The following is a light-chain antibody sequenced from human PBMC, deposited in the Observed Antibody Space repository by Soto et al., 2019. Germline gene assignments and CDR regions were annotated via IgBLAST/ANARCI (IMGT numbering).Light chain of an antibody. CDR2: GAS. J-gene: IGKJ1*01. CDR3: QQYDNWPRT. Sequence: EIRMTESPATLSVTTGERATLSCRASQSVGSNLAWYQQKPGQAPRLLIYGASTRAPGIPARFSGSGSGTEFTLTISSLQSEDFAVYYCQQYDNWPRTFGQGTKVDIK. CDR1: QSVGSN. V-gene: IGKV3-15*01.